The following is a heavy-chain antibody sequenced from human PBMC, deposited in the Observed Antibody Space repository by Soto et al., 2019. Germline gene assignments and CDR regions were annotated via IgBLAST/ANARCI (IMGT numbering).Heavy chain of an antibody. CDR2: MNTNSGNT. V-gene: IGHV1-8*01. CDR3: ARWDYGYYARFDY. CDR1: GYTFTSHD. Sequence: QVQLVQSGAEVKKSGASVKVSCKASGYTFTSHDINWVRQATGQGLEWMGWMNTNSGNTGYAQKFQGRVTMTRNTSISTAYMELSSLRSEDTAVYYCARWDYGYYARFDYWGKGTLVTVSS. J-gene: IGHJ4*02. D-gene: IGHD4-17*01.